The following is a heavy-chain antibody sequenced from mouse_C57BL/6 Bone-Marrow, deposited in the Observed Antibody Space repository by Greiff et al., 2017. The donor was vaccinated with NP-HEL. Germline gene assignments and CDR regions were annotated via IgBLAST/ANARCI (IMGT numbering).Heavy chain of an antibody. CDR2: ISSGGSYT. D-gene: IGHD5-1*01. V-gene: IGHV5-6*01. CDR1: GFTFSSYG. Sequence: DVQLVESGGDLVKPGGSLKLSCAASGFTFSSYGMSWVSQTPDKRLEWVATISSGGSYTYYPDSVKGRFTISTDNAKNTLYLQMSSLKSEDTAMYSCARTYVQAWFAYWGQGTLVTVSA. CDR3: ARTYVQAWFAY. J-gene: IGHJ3*01.